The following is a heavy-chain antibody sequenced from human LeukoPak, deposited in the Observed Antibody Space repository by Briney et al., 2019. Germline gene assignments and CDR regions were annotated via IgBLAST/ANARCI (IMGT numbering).Heavy chain of an antibody. V-gene: IGHV4-39*01. CDR2: IYYSGST. J-gene: IGHJ4*02. D-gene: IGHD6-13*01. Sequence: TPSETLSLTCTVSGGSISSSSYYWGWIRQPPGKGLEWIGSIYYSGSTYYNPSLKSRVTISVDTSKNQFSLKLSSVTAADTAVYYCARQRQQLVPRHFDYWGQGTLVTVSS. CDR1: GGSISSSSYY. CDR3: ARQRQQLVPRHFDY.